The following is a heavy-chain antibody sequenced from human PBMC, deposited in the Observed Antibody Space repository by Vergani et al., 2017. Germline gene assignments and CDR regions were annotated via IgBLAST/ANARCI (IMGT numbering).Heavy chain of an antibody. CDR2: ISGSGGST. Sequence: VQLVESGGGLVKPGGSLRLSCAASGFTFSDYYMSWIRQAPGKGLEWVSAISGSGGSTYYADSVKGRFTISRDNSKNTLYLQMNSLRAEDTAVYYCAKDQKGYSSSLSIGYWGQGTLVTVSS. CDR3: AKDQKGYSSSLSIGY. J-gene: IGHJ4*02. CDR1: GFTFSDYY. D-gene: IGHD6-13*01. V-gene: IGHV3-23*04.